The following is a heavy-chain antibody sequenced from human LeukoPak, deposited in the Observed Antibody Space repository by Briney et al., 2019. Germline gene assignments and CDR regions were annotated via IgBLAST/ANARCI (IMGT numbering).Heavy chain of an antibody. CDR3: AKERSAGWPFDY. V-gene: IGHV3-23*01. CDR1: GFTFSSYA. J-gene: IGHJ4*02. CDR2: VSPRGDKT. D-gene: IGHD6-19*01. Sequence: AGGSLRLSCAASGFTFSSYAMSWVRQAPGKGLEWVSAVSPRGDKTYYADSVKGRFTISRDNSKNTLYLQVNSLRAEDTAMYYCAKERSAGWPFDYWGQGTLVTVSS.